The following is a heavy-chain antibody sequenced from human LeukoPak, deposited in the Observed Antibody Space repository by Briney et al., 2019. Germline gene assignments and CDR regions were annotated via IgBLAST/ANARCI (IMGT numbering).Heavy chain of an antibody. CDR3: ARARVRAARPEDY. Sequence: GASVKVSCKASGYTFTGYYMHWGRQAPGQGLEWMGWINPNSGGTNYAQKFQGRVAMTRDTSISTAYMELSRLRSDDTDVYYCARARVRAARPEDYWGQGTLVTVSS. CDR2: INPNSGGT. J-gene: IGHJ4*02. CDR1: GYTFTGYY. V-gene: IGHV1-2*02. D-gene: IGHD6-6*01.